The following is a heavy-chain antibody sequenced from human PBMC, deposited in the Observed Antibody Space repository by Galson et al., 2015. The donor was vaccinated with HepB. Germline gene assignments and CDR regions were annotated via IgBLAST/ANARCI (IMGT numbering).Heavy chain of an antibody. CDR1: GYTFTSYY. D-gene: IGHD6-19*01. Sequence: SVKVSCKASGYTFTSYYMHWVRQAPGQGLEWMGIINPSGGSTSYAQKFQGRVTMTRDMSTSTVYMELSSLRSEDTAVYYCARERGSGTGGFDYWGQGTLVTVSS. V-gene: IGHV1-46*01. CDR3: ARERGSGTGGFDY. J-gene: IGHJ4*02. CDR2: INPSGGST.